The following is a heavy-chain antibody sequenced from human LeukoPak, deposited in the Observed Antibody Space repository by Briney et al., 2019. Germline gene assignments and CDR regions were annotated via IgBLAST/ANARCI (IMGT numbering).Heavy chain of an antibody. Sequence: ASVKVSCKASGYTFTSYGISWVRQAPGQGLEWMGWISAYNGNTNYAQKLQGRVIMTTDTSTSTAYMELRSLRSDDTAVYYCARDWEDGVSTTYYYGMDVWGQGTTVTVSS. V-gene: IGHV1-18*01. J-gene: IGHJ6*02. CDR1: GYTFTSYG. D-gene: IGHD1-1*01. CDR2: ISAYNGNT. CDR3: ARDWEDGVSTTYYYGMDV.